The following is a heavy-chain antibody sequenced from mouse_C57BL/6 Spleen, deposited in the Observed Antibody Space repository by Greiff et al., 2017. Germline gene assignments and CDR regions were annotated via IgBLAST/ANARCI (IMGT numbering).Heavy chain of an antibody. J-gene: IGHJ3*01. CDR1: GFTFTDYY. CDR2: ISNKANGYTT. CDR3: ARYHNHEGFAY. Sequence: EVKLVESGGGLVQPGGSLSLSCAASGFTFTDYYMSWVRQPPGKALEWLGFISNKANGYTTEYSASVKGRFTISRDNSQSILYLQMNALRAEDSATYYCARYHNHEGFAYWGQGTLVTVSA. V-gene: IGHV7-3*01. D-gene: IGHD1-3*01.